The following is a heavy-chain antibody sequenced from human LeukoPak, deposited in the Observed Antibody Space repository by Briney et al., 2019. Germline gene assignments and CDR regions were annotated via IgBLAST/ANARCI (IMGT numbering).Heavy chain of an antibody. Sequence: ASVKVSCKASGYMFTGYYIHWVRQAPGQGLEWMGWINPNSGATNCPQKFQGRVTMSRDTSIRTVYMDLSALTFVDTAVYFCARSRVTTIPNLDYWGQGILVTVSS. V-gene: IGHV1-2*02. CDR2: INPNSGAT. J-gene: IGHJ4*02. CDR1: GYMFTGYY. CDR3: ARSRVTTIPNLDY. D-gene: IGHD2-21*02.